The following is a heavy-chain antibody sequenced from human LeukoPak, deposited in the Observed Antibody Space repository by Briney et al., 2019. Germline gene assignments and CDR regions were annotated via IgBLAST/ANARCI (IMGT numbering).Heavy chain of an antibody. CDR2: IYYSGST. J-gene: IGHJ4*02. CDR3: ARAGWYTLDN. D-gene: IGHD2-15*01. Sequence: SETLSLTCSVSGGSISGSSSYWGWIRQPPGKGLEWIGSIYYSGSTYDNPALKSRVTISVDNSKNQFSLKMSSMTAADTAVYYCARAGWYTLDNWGQGTLVTVPS. CDR1: GGSISGSSSY. V-gene: IGHV4-39*07.